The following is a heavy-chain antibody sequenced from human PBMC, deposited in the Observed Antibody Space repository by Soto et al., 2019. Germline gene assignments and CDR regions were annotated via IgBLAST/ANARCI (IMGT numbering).Heavy chain of an antibody. Sequence: LSLTCAVSGGSISSGGYSWSWIRQPPGKGLEWIGYIYYSGSIYYNPSLKSRVTISVDRSKNQFSLKLSSVTAADTAVYYCARDATTYYDILTGSVDYFYYFGMDVWGQGTTVTVSS. V-gene: IGHV4-30-2*01. J-gene: IGHJ6*02. CDR1: GGSISSGGYS. CDR2: IYYSGSI. CDR3: ARDATTYYDILTGSVDYFYYFGMDV. D-gene: IGHD3-9*01.